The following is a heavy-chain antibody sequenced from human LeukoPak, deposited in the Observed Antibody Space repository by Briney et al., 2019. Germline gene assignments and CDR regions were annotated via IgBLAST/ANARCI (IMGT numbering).Heavy chain of an antibody. CDR2: INPNSGGT. Sequence: ASVKVSCKASGYTFTGYYMHWVRQAPGQGLEWMGWINPNSGGTNYAQKFQGRVTMTRDTSISTAYMELRSLRSDDTAVYYCARGPIIDIVIVPAADDYYYMDVWGKGTTDTVSS. D-gene: IGHD2-2*01. CDR1: GYTFTGYY. V-gene: IGHV1-2*02. J-gene: IGHJ6*03. CDR3: ARGPIIDIVIVPAADDYYYMDV.